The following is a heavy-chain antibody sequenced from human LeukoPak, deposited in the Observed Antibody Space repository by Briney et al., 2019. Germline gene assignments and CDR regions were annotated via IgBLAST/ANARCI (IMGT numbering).Heavy chain of an antibody. D-gene: IGHD6-13*01. Sequence: PSETLSLTCTVSGGSISSSSYYWGWIRQPPGKGLEWIGSIYYSGSTYYNPSLKSRVTISVDTSKNQFSLKLSSVTAADTAVYYCAREGFRVAAAGTDDAFDIWGQGTMVTVSS. J-gene: IGHJ3*02. CDR2: IYYSGST. CDR1: GGSISSSSYY. V-gene: IGHV4-39*07. CDR3: AREGFRVAAAGTDDAFDI.